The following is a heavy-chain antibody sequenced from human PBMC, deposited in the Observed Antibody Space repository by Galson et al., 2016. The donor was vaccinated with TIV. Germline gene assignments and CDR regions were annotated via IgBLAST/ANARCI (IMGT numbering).Heavy chain of an antibody. Sequence: SVKVSCKASGYSFTRYYMHWVRQAPGQGLEWMGEIIPMFGTANYAQKFQGRVTITADESTSTAYMELSSLRSEDTAVYYCAKDRNTAFDTHYSYYGLDVWGQGTTVIVSS. J-gene: IGHJ6*02. CDR2: IIPMFGTA. CDR1: GYSFTRYY. CDR3: AKDRNTAFDTHYSYYGLDV. V-gene: IGHV1-69*13. D-gene: IGHD5-18*01.